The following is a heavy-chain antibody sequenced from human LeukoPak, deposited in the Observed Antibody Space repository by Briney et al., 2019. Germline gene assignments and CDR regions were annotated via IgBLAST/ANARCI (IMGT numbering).Heavy chain of an antibody. CDR3: ARDGSVGANYYGMDV. CDR1: GYTFTGYY. D-gene: IGHD1-26*01. J-gene: IGHJ6*02. Sequence: ASVKVSCKASGYTFTGYYMHWVRQAPGQGLEWMGWINPNSGGTNYAQKFQGRVTMTWDTSISTAYMELSRLRSDDTAVYYCARDGSVGANYYGMDVWGQGTTVTVSS. CDR2: INPNSGGT. V-gene: IGHV1-2*02.